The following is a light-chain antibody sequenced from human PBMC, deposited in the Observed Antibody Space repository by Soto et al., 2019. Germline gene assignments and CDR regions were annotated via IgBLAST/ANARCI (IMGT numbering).Light chain of an antibody. CDR2: KAS. J-gene: IGKJ1*01. CDR1: QSISSW. CDR3: KQYNSYWT. V-gene: IGKV1-5*03. Sequence: DIVLTQSPDSVASSVGDRVTITCRASQSISSWLAWYQQKPGKAPKLLIYKASTLESGVQSRFSGSGSGTEFTLTIRSLQPDDFATYYCKQYNSYWTFGQGTKVDIK.